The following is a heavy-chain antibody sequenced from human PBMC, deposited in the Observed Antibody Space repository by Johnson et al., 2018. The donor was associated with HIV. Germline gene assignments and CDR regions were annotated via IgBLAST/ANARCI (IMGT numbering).Heavy chain of an antibody. CDR2: ISYDGSNK. D-gene: IGHD1-26*01. Sequence: QVQLVESGGGVVQPGRSLRLSCAASGFTFRNFAMHWVRQAPGKGLEWLAVISYDGSNKYYADSVKGRFTISRDNSKNTLYLQMNSLRAEDTAVYYCAKVVGSGATGDAFDIWGQGTMVTVSS. V-gene: IGHV3-30*01. CDR1: GFTFRNFA. J-gene: IGHJ3*02. CDR3: AKVVGSGATGDAFDI.